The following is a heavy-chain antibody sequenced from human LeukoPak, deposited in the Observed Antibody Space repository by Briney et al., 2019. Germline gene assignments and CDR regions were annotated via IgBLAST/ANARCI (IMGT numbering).Heavy chain of an antibody. D-gene: IGHD5-24*01. J-gene: IGHJ4*02. V-gene: IGHV3-33*01. Sequence: GGSLRLSCAASGFTFSSYDMHWVRQAPGKGPEWVAIIRYDGSNENYADSVKGRFTISRDNSKKTLYLQMNSLRAEDTAVYYCARSCYNLDYWGQGTLVTVSS. CDR3: ARSCYNLDY. CDR1: GFTFSSYD. CDR2: IRYDGSNE.